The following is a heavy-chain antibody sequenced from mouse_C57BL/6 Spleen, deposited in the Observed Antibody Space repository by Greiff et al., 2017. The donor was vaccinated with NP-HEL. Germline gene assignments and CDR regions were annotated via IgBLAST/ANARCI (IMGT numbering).Heavy chain of an antibody. V-gene: IGHV1-26*01. CDR3: ATEASYYGSSFDY. CDR1: GYTFTDYY. Sequence: EVQLQQSGPELVKPGASVKISCKASGYTFTDYYMNWVKQSHGKSLEWIGDINPNNGGTSYNQKFKGKATLTVDKSSSTAYMELRSLTSEDSAVYYCATEASYYGSSFDYWGQGTTLTVSS. CDR2: INPNNGGT. D-gene: IGHD1-1*01. J-gene: IGHJ2*01.